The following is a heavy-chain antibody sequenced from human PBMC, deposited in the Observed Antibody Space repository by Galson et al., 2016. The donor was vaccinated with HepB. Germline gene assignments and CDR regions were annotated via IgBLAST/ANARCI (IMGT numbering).Heavy chain of an antibody. J-gene: IGHJ4*02. CDR2: ISNSGGRT. D-gene: IGHD1-26*01. V-gene: IGHV3-23*01. CDR1: GFTFSSYA. CDR3: AIDRSGSGINRRFDY. Sequence: SLRLSCAASGFTFSSYAMSWVRQAPGKGLEWVSVISNSGGRTYYADSVKGRSTISRDNAKNSLYMQMNSLRAEDTAMYYCAIDRSGSGINRRFDYWGQGTLVTVAS.